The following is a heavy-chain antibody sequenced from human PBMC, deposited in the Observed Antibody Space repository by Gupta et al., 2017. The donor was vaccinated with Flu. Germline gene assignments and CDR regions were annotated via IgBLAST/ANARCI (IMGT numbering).Heavy chain of an antibody. D-gene: IGHD2-8*01. CDR1: GFDFSGYA. CDR3: SRDLAVISTIGGTNWFDP. V-gene: IGHV3-49*03. CDR2: IRSRLVGGTP. Sequence: EVQLVESGGGLVQPGRSLRLSCTASGFDFSGYATTWFRQAPGKGLEWVGFIRSRLVGGTPEYAASVRDKFTISRDDSKSTAYLQMNSLKIEDTAVYFCSRDLAVISTIGGTNWFDPRGQGALVIVSS. J-gene: IGHJ5*02.